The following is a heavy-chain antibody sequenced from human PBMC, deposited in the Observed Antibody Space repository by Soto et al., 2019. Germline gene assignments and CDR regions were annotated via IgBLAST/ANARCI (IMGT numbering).Heavy chain of an antibody. CDR1: GFTLGRYG. CDR3: ARSAQPDYSSGWYCPVY. D-gene: IGHD6-19*01. V-gene: IGHV3-30*03. CDR2: ISNDESSE. J-gene: IGHJ4*02. Sequence: GGSLRLSCAASGFTLGRYGMHWVRQAPGKGLEWMAVISNDESSEYYADSVRGRFTISRDNSKRTVYLQMNSLRREDTAVYYCARSAQPDYSSGWYCPVYWGQGTLVTVSS.